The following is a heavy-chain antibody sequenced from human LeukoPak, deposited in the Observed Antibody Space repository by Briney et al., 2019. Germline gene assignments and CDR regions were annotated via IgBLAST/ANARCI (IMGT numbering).Heavy chain of an antibody. CDR1: GFSISSGYY. V-gene: IGHV4-38-2*02. Sequence: SETLSLTCTVSGFSISSGYYWAWIRQPPGKGLEWVGTIYHTGTTYYNPSLKSRVTISVDTSKNRFSLRLTSVTAADTAVYYCARGRQFGEFDFWGQGILVTVSS. D-gene: IGHD3-10*01. J-gene: IGHJ4*02. CDR3: ARGRQFGEFDF. CDR2: IYHTGTT.